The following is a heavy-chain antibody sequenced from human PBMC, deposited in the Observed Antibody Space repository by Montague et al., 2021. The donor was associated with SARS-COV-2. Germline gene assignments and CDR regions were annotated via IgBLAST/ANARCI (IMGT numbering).Heavy chain of an antibody. Sequence: SLRLSCAASGFTFSRHEVNLFRQAPGKGLEWVSYITSDGGIIYYSDFVEGRFTISRDNAKNSLYLHMNSLRVGDTAVYYCATLARGLFDHGMDVWGQGTTVTVSS. V-gene: IGHV3-48*03. CDR1: GFTFSRHE. CDR2: ITSDGGII. J-gene: IGHJ6*02. D-gene: IGHD3-10*01. CDR3: ATLARGLFDHGMDV.